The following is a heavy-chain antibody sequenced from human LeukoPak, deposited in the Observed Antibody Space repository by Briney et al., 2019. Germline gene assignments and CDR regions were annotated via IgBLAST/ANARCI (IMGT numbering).Heavy chain of an antibody. Sequence: GSLRLSCAASGFTFSSYVMSWVRQAPGKGLEWVSVISGSGGSTLYIDSVKGRFTISRDNSKNTLYLQMNSLRAEDTAVYYCAKDREVTIFGVVISNDYWGQGTLVTVSS. CDR3: AKDREVTIFGVVISNDY. CDR1: GFTFSSYV. CDR2: ISGSGGST. J-gene: IGHJ4*02. V-gene: IGHV3-23*01. D-gene: IGHD3-3*01.